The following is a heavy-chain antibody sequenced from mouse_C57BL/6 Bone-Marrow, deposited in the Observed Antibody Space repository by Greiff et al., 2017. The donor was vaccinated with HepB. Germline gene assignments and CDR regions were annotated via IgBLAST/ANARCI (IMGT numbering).Heavy chain of an antibody. V-gene: IGHV1-52*01. CDR3: AGYYGSSYYFDY. D-gene: IGHD1-1*01. J-gene: IGHJ2*01. CDR2: IDPSDSET. Sequence: QVQLQQPGAELVRPGSSVKLSCKASGYTFTSYWMHWVKQRPIQGLEWIGNIDPSDSETHYNQKFKDKATLTVDKSSSTAYMQLSSLTSEDSAVYFCAGYYGSSYYFDYWGQGTTLTVSS. CDR1: GYTFTSYW.